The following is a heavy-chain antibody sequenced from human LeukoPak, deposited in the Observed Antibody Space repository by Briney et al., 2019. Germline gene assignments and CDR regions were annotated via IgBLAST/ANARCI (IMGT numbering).Heavy chain of an antibody. D-gene: IGHD3-10*01. Sequence: SETLSLTCTVSGGSLSSYYWSWIRQPPGKGLEWIGYIYYSGSTNYNPSLKSRVTISVDTSKNQFSLKLSSVTAADTAVYYCAREKGVRGSGSYDRSFDYWGQGTLVTVSS. CDR1: GGSLSSYY. CDR2: IYYSGST. V-gene: IGHV4-59*12. J-gene: IGHJ4*02. CDR3: AREKGVRGSGSYDRSFDY.